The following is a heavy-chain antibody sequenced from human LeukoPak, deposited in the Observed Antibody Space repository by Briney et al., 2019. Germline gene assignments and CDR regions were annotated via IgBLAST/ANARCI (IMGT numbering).Heavy chain of an antibody. V-gene: IGHV3-21*04. CDR2: ISSTGAYI. D-gene: IGHD2/OR15-2a*01. CDR3: ARVIRSPCVLLSYYFDY. Sequence: GGSLRLSCAGSGFALKSYSLSWFRQAPGKGLEWVSSISSTGAYIYYADSVKGRFTFSRDNSKNTLYLQMNSLRAEDTAVYYCARVIRSPCVLLSYYFDYWGQGTLVTVSS. CDR1: GFALKSYS. J-gene: IGHJ4*02.